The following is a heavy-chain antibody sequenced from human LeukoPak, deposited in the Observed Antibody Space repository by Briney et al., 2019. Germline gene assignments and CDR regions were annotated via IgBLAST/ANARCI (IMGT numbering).Heavy chain of an antibody. CDR1: GYTFTGYY. CDR2: INPNSGGT. V-gene: IGHV1-2*02. D-gene: IGHD6-19*01. J-gene: IGHJ1*01. Sequence: ASVKVSCKASGYTFTGYYMHRVRQAPGQGLEWMGWINPNSGGTNYAQKFQGRVTMTRDTSISTAYMELSRLRSDDTAVYYCARVFAVAGTRRVYFQHWGQGTLVTVSS. CDR3: ARVFAVAGTRRVYFQH.